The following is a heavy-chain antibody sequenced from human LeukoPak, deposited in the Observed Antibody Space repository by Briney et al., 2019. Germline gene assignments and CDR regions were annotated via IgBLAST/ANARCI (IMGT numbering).Heavy chain of an antibody. CDR1: GFTFSSYE. J-gene: IGHJ6*04. Sequence: GGSLTLSCAASGFTFSSYEMKWLRQAPGKGLEWVSYISSSGSTIYYADSVKGRFTISRDNAKNSLYLQMNSLRAEDTAVYYCAELGITMIGGVWGKGTTVTISS. CDR2: ISSSGSTI. CDR3: AELGITMIGGV. V-gene: IGHV3-48*03. D-gene: IGHD3-10*02.